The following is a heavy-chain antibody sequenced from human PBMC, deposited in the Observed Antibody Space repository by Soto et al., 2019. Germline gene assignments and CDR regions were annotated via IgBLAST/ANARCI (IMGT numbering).Heavy chain of an antibody. CDR2: IYWDDSK. V-gene: IGHV2-5*02. Sequence: SGGMLVNPAQTLTLTCTFSGFSLRTSGVGVGWIRQPPGKALEWLALIYWDDSKHYSPSLRSRLTITKDTSKNQVVLTMTNMDPMDTGTYYCAHKGPEGGPLDYWGQGTLVSVSS. CDR1: GFSLRTSGVG. CDR3: AHKGPEGGPLDY. J-gene: IGHJ4*02.